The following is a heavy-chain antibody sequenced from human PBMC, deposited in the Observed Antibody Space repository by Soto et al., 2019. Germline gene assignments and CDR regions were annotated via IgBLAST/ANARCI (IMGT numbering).Heavy chain of an antibody. Sequence: QVQLQESGPGLVKPSETLSLTCTVSGGSISSYYWSWIRQPPGKGLEWIGYIYYSGSTNYNPSLKSRVTISVDTSKNQFSLKLSSVTAADTAVYYCAREGPGSASRWGQGTLVTVSS. CDR2: IYYSGST. CDR1: GGSISSYY. J-gene: IGHJ4*02. CDR3: AREGPGSASR. V-gene: IGHV4-59*01.